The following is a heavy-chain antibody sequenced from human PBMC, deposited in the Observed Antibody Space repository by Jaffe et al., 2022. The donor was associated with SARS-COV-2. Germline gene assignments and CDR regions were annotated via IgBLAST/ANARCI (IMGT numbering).Heavy chain of an antibody. Sequence: EVQLLESGGGLVQPGGSLRLSCAASGFMFSSYAMSWVRQAPGKGLEWVSAVRGDGDSTYYIDSVRGRFTISRDNSKNTLYLQMNSLRAEDTAVYYCAKDGPEVRGVDWFDPWGQGTLVTVSS. V-gene: IGHV3-23*01. CDR2: VRGDGDST. D-gene: IGHD3-10*01. CDR1: GFMFSSYA. J-gene: IGHJ5*02. CDR3: AKDGPEVRGVDWFDP.